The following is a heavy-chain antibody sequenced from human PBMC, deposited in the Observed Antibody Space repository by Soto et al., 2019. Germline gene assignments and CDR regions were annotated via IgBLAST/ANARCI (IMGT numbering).Heavy chain of an antibody. J-gene: IGHJ4*02. CDR3: ARVEAYCGGDCYYYFDY. Sequence: WASVKVSCKASGGTFSSYAISWVRQAPGQGLEWMGGIIPIFGTANYAQKFQGRVTITADESTSTAYMELSSLRSEDTAVYYCARVEAYCGGDCYYYFDYWGQGPLVTVSS. D-gene: IGHD2-21*02. CDR1: GGTFSSYA. V-gene: IGHV1-69*13. CDR2: IIPIFGTA.